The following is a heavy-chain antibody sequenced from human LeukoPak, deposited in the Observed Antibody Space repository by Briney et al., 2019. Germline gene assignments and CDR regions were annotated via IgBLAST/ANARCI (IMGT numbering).Heavy chain of an antibody. V-gene: IGHV3-23*01. Sequence: GSLRLSCAASGFVFSTYAMSWVRQAPGRGLEWVSGISGSGASTYSANSVKGRFTISRDNSKNTLDLQMNSLRAEDTAIYYCVKDRYSSAYYFENWGQGTLVTVSS. CDR3: VKDRYSSAYYFEN. D-gene: IGHD5-18*01. CDR2: ISGSGAST. J-gene: IGHJ4*02. CDR1: GFVFSTYA.